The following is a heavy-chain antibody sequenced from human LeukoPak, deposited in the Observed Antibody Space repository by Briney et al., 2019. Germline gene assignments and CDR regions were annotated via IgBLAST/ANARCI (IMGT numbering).Heavy chain of an antibody. Sequence: GGSLRLSCAASGFTFSSYGMHWVRQAPGKGLEWVAFIRYVGSNKYYADSVKGRFTISRDNSKNTLYLQMNSLRAEDTAVYYCAKAGYYYGSGSYIDYWGQGTLVTVSS. CDR2: IRYVGSNK. D-gene: IGHD3-10*01. CDR3: AKAGYYYGSGSYIDY. J-gene: IGHJ4*02. CDR1: GFTFSSYG. V-gene: IGHV3-30*02.